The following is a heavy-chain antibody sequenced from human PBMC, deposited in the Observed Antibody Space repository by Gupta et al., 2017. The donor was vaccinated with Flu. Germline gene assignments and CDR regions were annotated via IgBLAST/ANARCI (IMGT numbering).Heavy chain of an antibody. V-gene: IGHV3-33*01. J-gene: IGHJ3*02. D-gene: IGHD3-10*01. CDR1: GFTFRKFA. CDR3: ARDLKELGMDGHFDI. CDR2: IWFDGRDK. Sequence: QLQLVGSGGGVVQPGGSLMLSCADSGFTFRKFAMHWVRQTPGKGLGWVAVIWFDGRDKYYADSVKGRLTISRDNSENTLYLQMRSLTAEDTAIYYCARDLKELGMDGHFDIWGQGTMVIVSS.